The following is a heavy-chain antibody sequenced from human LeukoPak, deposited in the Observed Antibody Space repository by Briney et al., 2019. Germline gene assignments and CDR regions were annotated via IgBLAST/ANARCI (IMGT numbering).Heavy chain of an antibody. J-gene: IGHJ4*02. CDR3: VRQPDSGRYGFDH. V-gene: IGHV3-13*01. CDR2: IGSGGYT. CDR1: GFTFKDYD. Sequence: PGGSLRLSCVVSGFTFKDYDIHWVRQTTGKGLEWDSAIGSGGYTYYADSVRGRFTISREDAETSLSLQMNNLRAEDTAVYYCVRQPDSGRYGFDHWGQGTLVTVSS. D-gene: IGHD6-19*01.